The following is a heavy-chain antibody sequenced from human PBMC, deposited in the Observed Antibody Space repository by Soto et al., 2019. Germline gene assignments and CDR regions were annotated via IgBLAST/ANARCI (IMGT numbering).Heavy chain of an antibody. CDR3: ASRRGDSSGYYYGAFDI. J-gene: IGHJ3*02. V-gene: IGHV1-18*01. CDR2: ISAYNGNT. CDR1: GYTFTSYG. Sequence: ASVKASCKASGYTFTSYGISWVRQAPGQGLEWMGWISAYNGNTNYAQKLQGRVTMTTDTSTSTAYMELRSLRSDDTAVYYCASRRGDSSGYYYGAFDIWGQGTMVTVSS. D-gene: IGHD3-22*01.